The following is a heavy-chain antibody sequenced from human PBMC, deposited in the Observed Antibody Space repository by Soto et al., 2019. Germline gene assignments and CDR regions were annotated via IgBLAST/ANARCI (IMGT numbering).Heavy chain of an antibody. Sequence: EVQLVESGGGLVQPGGSLRLSCAASGFTFSSYSMNWVRQAPGKGLEWVSYISSSSSTIYYADSVKGRFTIPRDNAKNSLYLQMNSLRAEDTAVYYCAREYSSWGYNWFDPWGQGTLVTVSS. CDR2: ISSSSSTI. V-gene: IGHV3-48*01. J-gene: IGHJ5*02. CDR1: GFTFSSYS. CDR3: AREYSSWGYNWFDP. D-gene: IGHD6-13*01.